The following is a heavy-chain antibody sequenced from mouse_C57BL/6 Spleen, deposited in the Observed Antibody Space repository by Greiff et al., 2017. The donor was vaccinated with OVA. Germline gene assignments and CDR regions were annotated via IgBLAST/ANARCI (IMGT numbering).Heavy chain of an antibody. J-gene: IGHJ4*01. CDR1: GFNIKDDY. Sequence: EVQGVESGAELVRPGASVKLSCTASGFNIKDDYMHWVKQRPEQGLEWIGWIDPENGDTEYASKFQGKATITADTSSNTAYLQLSSLTAADTAVYYCTAGWGYDGGYAMDYWGQGTSVTVSS. V-gene: IGHV14-4*01. D-gene: IGHD2-2*01. CDR3: TAGWGYDGGYAMDY. CDR2: IDPENGDT.